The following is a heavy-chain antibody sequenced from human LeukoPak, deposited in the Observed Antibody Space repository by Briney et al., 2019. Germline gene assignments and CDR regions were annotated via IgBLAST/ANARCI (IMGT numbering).Heavy chain of an antibody. CDR3: ARDPGAAYFAMDV. D-gene: IGHD3-16*01. CDR1: GFNFRTYS. J-gene: IGHJ6*02. Sequence: KPGGSLRLSCAASGFNFRTYSMNWVRQAPGKGLEWVSSISSSSTYIYYADSVKGGFTISRDNAKNSLYLQINSLRAEDTAVYYCARDPGAAYFAMDVWGQGTTVTVSS. V-gene: IGHV3-21*01. CDR2: ISSSSTYI.